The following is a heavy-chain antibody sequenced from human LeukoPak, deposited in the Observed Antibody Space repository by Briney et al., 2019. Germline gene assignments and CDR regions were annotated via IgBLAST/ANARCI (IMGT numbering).Heavy chain of an antibody. Sequence: PSETLSLTCAVYGGSFSGYYWGWIRQPPGKGLEWIGEITHSGSTNYNPSLKSRVTISVDTSKNQFSLKLSSVTAADTAVYYCARQMVRGAADYYYYMDVWGKGTTVTISS. CDR2: ITHSGST. D-gene: IGHD3-10*01. V-gene: IGHV4-34*01. CDR1: GGSFSGYY. J-gene: IGHJ6*03. CDR3: ARQMVRGAADYYYYMDV.